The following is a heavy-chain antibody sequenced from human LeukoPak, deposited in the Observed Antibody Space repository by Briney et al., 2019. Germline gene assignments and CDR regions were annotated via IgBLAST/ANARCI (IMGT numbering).Heavy chain of an antibody. CDR1: GYTFTSYG. CDR3: ARVPYNSYSGRAKVPFYFDY. Sequence: ASVKVSCKASGYTFTSYGISWVRQAPGQGLEWMGWISAYNGNTNYAQKLQGRVTMTRDTSISTAYMELSRLRSDDTAVYYCARVPYNSYSGRAKVPFYFDYWGQGTLVTVSS. V-gene: IGHV1-18*01. D-gene: IGHD1-26*01. J-gene: IGHJ4*02. CDR2: ISAYNGNT.